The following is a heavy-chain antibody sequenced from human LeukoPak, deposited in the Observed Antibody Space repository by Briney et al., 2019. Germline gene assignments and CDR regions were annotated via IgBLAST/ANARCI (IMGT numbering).Heavy chain of an antibody. CDR2: INPNSGGT. CDR1: GFTFTGYY. Sequence: GASVKVSCKTSGFTFTGYYMHWVRQAPGQGLEWMGWINPNSGGTNYAQKFQGRVTMTRYTSISTAYMELSRLRSDDTAVYYCARVNAATIHYWGQGTLVTVSS. V-gene: IGHV1-2*02. J-gene: IGHJ4*02. CDR3: ARVNAATIHY. D-gene: IGHD5-12*01.